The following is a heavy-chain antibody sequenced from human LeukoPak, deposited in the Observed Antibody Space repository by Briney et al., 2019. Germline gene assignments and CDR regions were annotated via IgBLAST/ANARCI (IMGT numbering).Heavy chain of an antibody. CDR2: ISGSGGST. D-gene: IGHD2-2*01. Sequence: GGSLRLSCAASGFTFSSYDMSWVRQAPGKGLEWVSAISGSGGSTYYADSVKGRFTISRDNSKNTLYLQMNSLRAEDTAVYYCAKADCSSTSCYADSWGQGTLVTVSS. CDR1: GFTFSSYD. J-gene: IGHJ5*01. CDR3: AKADCSSTSCYADS. V-gene: IGHV3-23*01.